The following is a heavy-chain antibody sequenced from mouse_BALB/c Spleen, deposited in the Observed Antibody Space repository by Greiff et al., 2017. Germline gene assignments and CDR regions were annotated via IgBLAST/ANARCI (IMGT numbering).Heavy chain of an antibody. V-gene: IGHV5-12-1*01. CDR3: ARHEAYYDYLDY. D-gene: IGHD2-4*01. J-gene: IGHJ4*01. CDR2: ISSGGGST. CDR1: GFAFSSYD. Sequence: EVKLVESGGGLVKPGGSLKLSCAASGFAFSSYDMSWVRQTPEKRLEWVAYISSGGGSTYYPDTVKGRFTISRDNAKTTLYLQMSSLKSEDTAMYYCARHEAYYDYLDYWGQGTSVTVSS.